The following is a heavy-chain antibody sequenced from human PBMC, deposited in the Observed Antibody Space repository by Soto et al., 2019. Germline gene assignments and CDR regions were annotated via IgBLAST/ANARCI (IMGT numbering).Heavy chain of an antibody. CDR1: GFTFDDYA. CDR2: ISWNSGSI. V-gene: IGHV3-9*01. Sequence: EVQLVESGGGLVQPGRSLRLSCAASGFTFDDYAMHWVRQAPGKGLEWVSGISWNSGSIGYADSVKGRFTISRDNAKNSLYLQMNSLRAEDTALYYCAKGNVVVPAATCFDYWGQGTLVTVSS. J-gene: IGHJ4*02. D-gene: IGHD2-2*01. CDR3: AKGNVVVPAATCFDY.